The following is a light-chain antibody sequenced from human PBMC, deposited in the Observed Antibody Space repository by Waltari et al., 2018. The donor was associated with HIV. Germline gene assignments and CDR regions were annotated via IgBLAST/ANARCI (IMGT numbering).Light chain of an antibody. J-gene: IGLJ3*02. V-gene: IGLV2-18*02. CDR1: SSDVGHYND. CDR2: EVS. Sequence: QSALTQPPSVSGSLGQSAITFCTATSSDVGHYNDDSWYQQPPGTAPTPMIYEVSNRPSGVPDRFSGSKSGNTASLTISGLQAEDEADYYCSSYTTSITRVFGGGTKLTVL. CDR3: SSYTTSITRV.